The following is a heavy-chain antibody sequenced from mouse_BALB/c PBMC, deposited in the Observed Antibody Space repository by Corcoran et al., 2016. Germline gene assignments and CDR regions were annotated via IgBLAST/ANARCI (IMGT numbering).Heavy chain of an antibody. CDR2: INPYNGAT. CDR1: GYSFTGSY. J-gene: IGHJ4*01. V-gene: IGHV1-26*01. Sequence: EVQLQQSGPELVKPGASVKISCKASGYSFTGSYMHWVKQSHVKSLEWIGRINPYNGATSFHQNFKDKASLTVDKSSSTAYMELHSLTSEDSAVYDCAREGVYDYDAYYAMDYWGQGTSVTVSS. D-gene: IGHD2-4*01. CDR3: AREGVYDYDAYYAMDY.